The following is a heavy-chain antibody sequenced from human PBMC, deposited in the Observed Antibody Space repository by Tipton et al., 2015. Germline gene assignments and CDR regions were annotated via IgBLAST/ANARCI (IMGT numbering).Heavy chain of an antibody. Sequence: VQLVQSGAVVKKPGESLKISCKGSEDIFRSYWIGWVRQMPGKGLEWMGIIYLGDSDTRYSPSFQGQVTISADKSTSIAYLKWSSLKASDSAMYYCARRQSSSWPFYYYYGMDVWGQGTTVTVSS. CDR1: EDIFRSYW. D-gene: IGHD6-13*01. CDR3: ARRQSSSWPFYYYYGMDV. V-gene: IGHV5-51*01. CDR2: IYLGDSDT. J-gene: IGHJ6*02.